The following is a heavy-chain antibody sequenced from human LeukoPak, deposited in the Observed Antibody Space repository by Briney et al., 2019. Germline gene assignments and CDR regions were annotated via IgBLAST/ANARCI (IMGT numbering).Heavy chain of an antibody. CDR1: GGSISSSSYY. J-gene: IGHJ4*02. CDR2: IYYSGST. CDR3: ASRYCSGGSCPFDY. Sequence: SETLSLTCTVSGGSISSSSYYWGWIRQPPGKGLEWIGSIYYSGSTYYNPSLKSRVTISVDTSKNQFSQKLSSVTAADTAVYYCASRYCSGGSCPFDYWGQGTLVTVSS. V-gene: IGHV4-39*01. D-gene: IGHD2-15*01.